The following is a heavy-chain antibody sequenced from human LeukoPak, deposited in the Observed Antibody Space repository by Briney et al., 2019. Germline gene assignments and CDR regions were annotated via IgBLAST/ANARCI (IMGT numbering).Heavy chain of an antibody. Sequence: GGALRLSCAASGFTFSDQSMNWVRQAPGKGLEWVSSISANSLHIFYADSVRGRFTISRDNAKNSLYLQMNNLRVEDTAVYYCVGPDSQFDCWGQGTLVTVSS. CDR1: GFTFSDQS. V-gene: IGHV3-21*01. D-gene: IGHD3-10*01. CDR2: ISANSLHI. CDR3: VGPDSQFDC. J-gene: IGHJ4*02.